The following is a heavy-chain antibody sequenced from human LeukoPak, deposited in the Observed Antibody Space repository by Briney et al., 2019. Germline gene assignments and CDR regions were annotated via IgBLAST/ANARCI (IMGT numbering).Heavy chain of an antibody. J-gene: IGHJ5*02. CDR1: GGSISSGDYY. V-gene: IGHV4-30-4*01. CDR2: IYYSGST. CDR3: TRDRGGYGWFDP. Sequence: SETLSLTCTVSGGSISSGDYYWSWIRQPPGKGLEWIGYIYYSGSTYYNPSLKSRVTISVDTSKNQFSLKLSSVTAADTAVYYCTRDRGGYGWFDPWGQGTLVTVSS. D-gene: IGHD1-26*01.